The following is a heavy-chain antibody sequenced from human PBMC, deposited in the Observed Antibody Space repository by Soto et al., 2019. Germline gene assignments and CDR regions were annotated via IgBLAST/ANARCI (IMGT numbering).Heavy chain of an antibody. D-gene: IGHD1-1*01. V-gene: IGHV1-46*03. CDR3: AREVGGTGTRFVGGMDV. CDR2: INPSGGST. Sequence: QVQLVQSGAEVKKPGASVKVSCKASGYTFTSYYMHWVRQAPGQGLEWMGIINPSGGSTSYAQKFQGRVTMTRDTSTSTVYMELSSLRSEDTAVYYCAREVGGTGTRFVGGMDVWGQGTTVTVSS. J-gene: IGHJ6*02. CDR1: GYTFTSYY.